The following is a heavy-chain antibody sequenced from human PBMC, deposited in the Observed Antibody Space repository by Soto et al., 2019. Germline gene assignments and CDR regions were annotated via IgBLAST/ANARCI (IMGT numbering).Heavy chain of an antibody. V-gene: IGHV4-30-4*01. CDR1: GGSISSGDYY. J-gene: IGHJ4*02. CDR3: AGDHYYDSSGQLDY. Sequence: SETLSLTCTVSGGSISSGDYYWSWIRQPPGKGLEWIGYIYYSGSTYYNLSLKSRVTISVDTSKNQFSLKLSSVTAADTAVYYCAGDHYYDSSGQLDYWGQGTLVTVSS. CDR2: IYYSGST. D-gene: IGHD3-22*01.